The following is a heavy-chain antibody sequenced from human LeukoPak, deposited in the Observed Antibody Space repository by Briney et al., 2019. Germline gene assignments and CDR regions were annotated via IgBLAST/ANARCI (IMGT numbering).Heavy chain of an antibody. V-gene: IGHV3-30*04. CDR1: GFTFSSYA. Sequence: GGSLRLSCAASGFTFSSYAIHWVRQAPGKGLDWVAVISYDGSNKYYGDSVRGRFTISRDNSKNTVYLQMNSLRAEDTALYYCARDQNWYFDLWGRGTLVTVSS. CDR3: ARDQNWYFDL. CDR2: ISYDGSNK. J-gene: IGHJ2*01.